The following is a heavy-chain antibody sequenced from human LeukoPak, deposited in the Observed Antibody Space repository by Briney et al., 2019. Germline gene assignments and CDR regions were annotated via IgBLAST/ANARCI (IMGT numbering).Heavy chain of an antibody. CDR1: GFTFSGSA. V-gene: IGHV3-73*01. CDR2: IRSKANSYAT. Sequence: GGSLRLSCAASGFTFSGSAMHWVRQASGKGLEWVGRIRSKANSYATAYAASVKGRFTISRDDSKNTAYLQMNSLKTEDTAVYYCTRPGYSSGGHDYWGQGTLVTVSS. J-gene: IGHJ4*02. CDR3: TRPGYSSGGHDY. D-gene: IGHD6-19*01.